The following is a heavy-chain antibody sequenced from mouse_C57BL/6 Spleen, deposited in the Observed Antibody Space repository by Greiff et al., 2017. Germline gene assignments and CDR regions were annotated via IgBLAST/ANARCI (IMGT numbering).Heavy chain of an antibody. CDR3: ARFGDYGDY. V-gene: IGHV5-4*01. Sequence: EVQLVESGGGLVKPGGSLKLSCAASGFTFSSYAMSWVRQTPEKRLEWVATISDGGSYTYYPDNVKGRFTISRDNAKNNLYLQMSHLKSEDTAMYYCARFGDYGDYWGQGTTLTVSS. CDR2: ISDGGSYT. CDR1: GFTFSSYA. J-gene: IGHJ2*01.